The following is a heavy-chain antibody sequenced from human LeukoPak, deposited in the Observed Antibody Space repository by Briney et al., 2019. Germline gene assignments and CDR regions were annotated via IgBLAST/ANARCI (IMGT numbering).Heavy chain of an antibody. CDR2: INHSGST. J-gene: IGHJ4*02. CDR3: ARGYGSGSYYAY. Sequence: SVTLSLTCTVSGYSISSGYYWGWIRQPPGKGLEWIGEINHSGSTDYNPSLKSRVTISVDTSKNQFSLKLNSVTAADTAVYYCARGYGSGSYYAYWGQGTLVTVSS. CDR1: GYSISSGYY. V-gene: IGHV4-38-2*02. D-gene: IGHD3-10*01.